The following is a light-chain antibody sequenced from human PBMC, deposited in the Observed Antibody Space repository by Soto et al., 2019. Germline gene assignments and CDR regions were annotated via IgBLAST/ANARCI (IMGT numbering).Light chain of an antibody. Sequence: QSALTQPASVSGSPGQSITISFTGTTSDVGGYNYVSWYQQHPGKVPKLLIHEVSNRPSGVSNRFSGSKSGNTASLTISGLQAEDEADYYCLSKTSSISYVLGTGTKLTVL. J-gene: IGLJ1*01. CDR2: EVS. CDR3: LSKTSSISYV. CDR1: TSDVGGYNY. V-gene: IGLV2-14*01.